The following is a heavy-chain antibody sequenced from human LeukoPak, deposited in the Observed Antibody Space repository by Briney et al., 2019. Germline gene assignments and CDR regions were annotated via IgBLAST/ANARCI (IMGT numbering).Heavy chain of an antibody. CDR3: ARALNGFDI. J-gene: IGHJ3*02. V-gene: IGHV3-53*01. CDR2: IYSGGSI. CDR1: GLIVSSNH. Sequence: PGGSLRLSCAASGLIVSSNHMTWVRRAPGKGMEWVSVIYSGGSIYYADSVKGRFTISRDNSRNTLYLQMNSLRAEDTAVYYCARALNGFDIWGPGTLVTVSS.